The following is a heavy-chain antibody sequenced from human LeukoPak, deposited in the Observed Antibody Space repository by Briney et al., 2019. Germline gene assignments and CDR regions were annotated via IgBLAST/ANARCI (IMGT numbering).Heavy chain of an antibody. V-gene: IGHV1-69*05. CDR2: IIPIFGTA. Sequence: SVKVSCKASGYTFTSYGISWVRQAPGQGLEWMGGIIPIFGTANYAQKFQGRVTITTDESTSTAYMELSSLRSEDTAVYYCARYYYDSSGYYLFDYWGQGTLVTVSS. D-gene: IGHD3-22*01. CDR3: ARYYYDSSGYYLFDY. J-gene: IGHJ4*02. CDR1: GYTFTSYG.